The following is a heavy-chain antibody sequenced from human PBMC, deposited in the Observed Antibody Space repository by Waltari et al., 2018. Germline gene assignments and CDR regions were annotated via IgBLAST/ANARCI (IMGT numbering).Heavy chain of an antibody. V-gene: IGHV4-34*01. J-gene: IGHJ6*03. Sequence: QVQLQQWGAGLLKPSETLSLTCAVYGGSFSGYYWSWIRQPPGKGLEWIGEINHSGSTNYMPSLKSRVTMSVDTSKNQFYQKLSSVTAADTAVYYCARTRRVLWFGELSTHVTYYYYYMDVWGKGTTVTISS. CDR1: GGSFSGYY. CDR2: INHSGST. CDR3: ARTRRVLWFGELSTHVTYYYYYMDV. D-gene: IGHD3-10*01.